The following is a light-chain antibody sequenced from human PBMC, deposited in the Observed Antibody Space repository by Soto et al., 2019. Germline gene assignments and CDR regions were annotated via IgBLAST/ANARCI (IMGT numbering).Light chain of an antibody. V-gene: IGKV3-20*01. J-gene: IGKJ1*01. CDR2: GAS. Sequence: EIVLTQSPGTLSLSPVERATLSCRASQSLSSSYLAWYQQKPGQAPRLLVYGASSRATGIPDRFSGSGSGTDFTLTISRLEPEDFAVYYCQQYGSSPWTFGQGTKVDIK. CDR3: QQYGSSPWT. CDR1: QSLSSSY.